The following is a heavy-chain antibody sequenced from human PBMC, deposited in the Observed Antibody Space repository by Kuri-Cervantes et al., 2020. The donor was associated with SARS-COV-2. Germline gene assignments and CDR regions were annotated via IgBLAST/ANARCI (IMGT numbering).Heavy chain of an antibody. CDR2: ISYDGSNK. V-gene: IGHV3-30-3*01. CDR3: ASRRGFLAYNDAFDI. CDR1: GFTFSSYA. J-gene: IGHJ3*02. Sequence: GESLKISCAASGFTFSSYAMHWVRQAPGKGLEWVAVISYDGSNKYYADSVKGRFTISRDNSKNTLYLQMNSLRAEDTAVYYCASRRGFLAYNDAFDIWGQGTMVTVSS. D-gene: IGHD3-3*01.